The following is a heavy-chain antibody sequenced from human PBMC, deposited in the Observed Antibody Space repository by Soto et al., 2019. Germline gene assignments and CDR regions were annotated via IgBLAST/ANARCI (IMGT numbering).Heavy chain of an antibody. Sequence: TSETLSLTCSFSGGSISSGDYYLSWIRQPPGKGLEWIGYIYYSGSTYYNPSLKSRVTISVDTSKNQFSLNLSSVTAADTAVYYCARVTSPGSWNYLFDYWGQGTLVTVSS. CDR3: ARVTSPGSWNYLFDY. D-gene: IGHD1-7*01. J-gene: IGHJ4*02. V-gene: IGHV4-30-4*01. CDR2: IYYSGST. CDR1: GGSISSGDYY.